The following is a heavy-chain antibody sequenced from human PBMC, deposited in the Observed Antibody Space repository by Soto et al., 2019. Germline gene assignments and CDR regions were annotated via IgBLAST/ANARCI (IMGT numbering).Heavy chain of an antibody. Sequence: ASVKVSCKVSGYTLTELSMHWVRQAPGKGLEWMGGFDPEDGETIYAQKFQGRVTMTEDTSTDTAYMELSSLRSEDTAMYYCATGRLITFGGVIVRNYYYYYMDVWGKGTTVTVSS. CDR1: GYTLTELS. J-gene: IGHJ6*03. CDR2: FDPEDGET. V-gene: IGHV1-24*01. CDR3: ATGRLITFGGVIVRNYYYYYMDV. D-gene: IGHD3-16*02.